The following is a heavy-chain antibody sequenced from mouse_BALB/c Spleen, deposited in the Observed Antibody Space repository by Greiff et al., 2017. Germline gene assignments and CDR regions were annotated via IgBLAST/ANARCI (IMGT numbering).Heavy chain of an antibody. V-gene: IGHV5-12-1*01. Sequence: EVHLVESGGGLVKPGGSLKLSCAASGFAFSSYDMSWVRQTPEKRLEWVAYISSGGGSTYYPDTVKGRFTISRDNAKNTLYLQMSSLKSEDTAMYYCARRGYGNYFDYWGQGTTLTVSS. CDR1: GFAFSSYD. J-gene: IGHJ2*01. CDR3: ARRGYGNYFDY. D-gene: IGHD2-10*02. CDR2: ISSGGGST.